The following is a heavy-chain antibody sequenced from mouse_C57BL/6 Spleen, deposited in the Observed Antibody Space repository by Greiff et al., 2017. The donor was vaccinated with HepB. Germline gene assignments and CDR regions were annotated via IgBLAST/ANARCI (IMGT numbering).Heavy chain of an antibody. D-gene: IGHD1-1*01. J-gene: IGHJ2*01. CDR2: IYPRSGNT. CDR1: GYTFTSYG. CDR3: ARSGTTVVAHDY. V-gene: IGHV1-81*01. Sequence: VKLVESGAELARPGASVKLSCKASGYTFTSYGISWVKQRTGQGLEWIGEIYPRSGNTYYNEKFKGKATLTADKSSSTAYMELRSLTSEDSAVYFCARSGTTVVAHDYWGQGTTLTVSS.